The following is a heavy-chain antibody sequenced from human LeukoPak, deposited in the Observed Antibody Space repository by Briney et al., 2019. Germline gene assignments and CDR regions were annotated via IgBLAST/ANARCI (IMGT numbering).Heavy chain of an antibody. CDR1: GGSFSSNI. Sequence: SVKVSCKASGGSFSSNIIGWVRQAPGQGLGWMGGIVPIFGKTKYAQKFQGRVTITTDESSSTAYMELSSLRSDDTAIYYCARGWGIPAPISWFDPWGQGTLVTVSS. J-gene: IGHJ5*02. V-gene: IGHV1-69*05. CDR2: IVPIFGKT. CDR3: ARGWGIPAPISWFDP. D-gene: IGHD2-2*01.